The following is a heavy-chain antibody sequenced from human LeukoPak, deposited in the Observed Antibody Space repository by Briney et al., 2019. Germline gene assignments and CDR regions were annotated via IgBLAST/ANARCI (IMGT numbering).Heavy chain of an antibody. Sequence: TSETLSLTCAVYGGSFSGYYWSWIRQPPGKGLEWIGEINHSGSTNYSPSLKSRVTISVDTSKNQFSLKLSSVTAADTAVYYCARGYCSSTSCHGRRDYYYYGMDVWGQGTTVTVSS. CDR2: INHSGST. D-gene: IGHD2-2*01. J-gene: IGHJ6*02. V-gene: IGHV4-34*01. CDR3: ARGYCSSTSCHGRRDYYYYGMDV. CDR1: GGSFSGYY.